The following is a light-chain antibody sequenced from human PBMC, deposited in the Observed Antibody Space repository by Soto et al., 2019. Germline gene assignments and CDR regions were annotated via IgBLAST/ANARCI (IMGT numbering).Light chain of an antibody. V-gene: IGLV2-8*01. J-gene: IGLJ3*02. CDR3: MCYAGGNNWV. CDR1: SSDVGTHGY. CDR2: DVT. Sequence: QSALTQPPSASGSPGQSVTISRTGTSSDVGTHGYVSWYQQHAGKAPKLMIYDVTKRPSGVPDRFSGSKSANTASLTVSGLQAEDEADYYCMCYAGGNNWVFGGGTKLTVL.